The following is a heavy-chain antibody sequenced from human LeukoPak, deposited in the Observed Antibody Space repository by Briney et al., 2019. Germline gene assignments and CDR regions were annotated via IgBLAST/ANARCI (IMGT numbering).Heavy chain of an antibody. CDR3: ARDSSSGMYSRSSDYYYGMDV. CDR1: GFTFSSYS. Sequence: PGGSLRLSCAASGFTFSSYSMNWVRQAPGKGLEWVSSISSSSIYIFYAGSVKGRFTISRDNAKNSLYLQMNSLRADDTAVYYCARDSSSGMYSRSSDYYYGMDVWGQGTTVTVSS. V-gene: IGHV3-21*01. J-gene: IGHJ6*02. D-gene: IGHD6-6*01. CDR2: ISSSSIYI.